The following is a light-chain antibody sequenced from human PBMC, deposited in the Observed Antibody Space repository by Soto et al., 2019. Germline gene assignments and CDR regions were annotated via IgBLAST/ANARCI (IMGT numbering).Light chain of an antibody. J-gene: IGKJ4*01. CDR1: QSVHSA. CDR3: LHNGTWPPLT. Sequence: DIVMTQSPATLSVSPGEGATLCCRARQSVHSALAWYQQRPGQTPRLLIYDASTRATGIPDRFSSSGSGTEFTLAISSLQSEDFAISYCLHNGTWPPLTFGGETQVEI. CDR2: DAS. V-gene: IGKV3-15*01.